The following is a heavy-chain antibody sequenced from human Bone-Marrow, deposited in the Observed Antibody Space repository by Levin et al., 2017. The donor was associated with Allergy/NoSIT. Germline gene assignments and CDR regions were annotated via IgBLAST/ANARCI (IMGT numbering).Heavy chain of an antibody. J-gene: IGHJ4*02. CDR1: GSTFSTYA. D-gene: IGHD3-10*01. CDR3: ARRVVRGVVIEYFFDY. V-gene: IGHV1-3*01. CDR2: INAGNGDT. Sequence: GGSLRLSCRASGSTFSTYAIHWLRQAPGQRLEWMGWINAGNGDTKYSQKFQDRVTITRDTSASTAYMELSRLTSEDTAVYYCARRVVRGVVIEYFFDYWGQGTLVTVSS.